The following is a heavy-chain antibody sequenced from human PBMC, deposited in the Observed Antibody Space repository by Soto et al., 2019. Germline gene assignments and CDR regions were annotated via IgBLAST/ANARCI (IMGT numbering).Heavy chain of an antibody. CDR1: GYTFSNYD. J-gene: IGHJ4*02. V-gene: IGHV1-8*01. CDR3: AKVSRKGSAIDFDY. CDR2: VNPNNGDT. D-gene: IGHD3-10*01. Sequence: QVQLVQSGAELKKPGASVKVSCKASGYTFSNYDMNWVRQATGQGPEWIGWVNPNNGDTGYAQKFQGRVTLTTDTSTTTASMELTSLRTEDTATYYCAKVSRKGSAIDFDYWGQGTLITVSS.